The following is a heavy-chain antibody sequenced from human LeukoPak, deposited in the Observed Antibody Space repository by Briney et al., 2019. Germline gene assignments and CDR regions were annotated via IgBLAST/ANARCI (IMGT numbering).Heavy chain of an antibody. CDR1: GGSISSTSYY. CDR3: ARGAYFYGSGINWFDP. J-gene: IGHJ5*02. Sequence: SETLSLTCTVSGGSISSTSYYWSWIRQPAGKGLEWIGHIYTTGSTNYNPSLKSRVTISLDTPKNHLSLKLSSVTAADTAVYYCARGAYFYGSGINWFDPWGQGTLITVSS. D-gene: IGHD3-10*01. CDR2: IYTTGST. V-gene: IGHV4-61*09.